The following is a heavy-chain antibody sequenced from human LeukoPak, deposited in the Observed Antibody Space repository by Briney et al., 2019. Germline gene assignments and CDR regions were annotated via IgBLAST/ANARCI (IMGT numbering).Heavy chain of an antibody. J-gene: IGHJ4*02. Sequence: GGSLRLSCAASGFTVSSNFMNWVRQAPGKGLEWVSIIYSGGSTYYADSVQGRFTISRDNSKNTLFLQMNSLRAEDTAVYYCASESRGVATLDYWGQGTLVTVSS. CDR3: ASESRGVATLDY. V-gene: IGHV3-53*01. CDR2: IYSGGST. D-gene: IGHD2-15*01. CDR1: GFTVSSNF.